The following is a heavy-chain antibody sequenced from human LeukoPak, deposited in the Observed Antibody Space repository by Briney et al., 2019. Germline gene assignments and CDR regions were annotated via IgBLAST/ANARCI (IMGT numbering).Heavy chain of an antibody. V-gene: IGHV5-51*01. CDR3: ARRHLGGRRYSDY. J-gene: IGHJ4*02. Sequence: GESLKISCKGSGYIFTNFWIGWVRQMPGKGLEWMGNIYPGDSDTKYSPSFQGQVTLTVDKSISTAYLQWSSLKTSDTAIYYCARRHLGGRRYSDYWGQGTLVTVSS. CDR1: GYIFTNFW. D-gene: IGHD4-23*01. CDR2: IYPGDSDT.